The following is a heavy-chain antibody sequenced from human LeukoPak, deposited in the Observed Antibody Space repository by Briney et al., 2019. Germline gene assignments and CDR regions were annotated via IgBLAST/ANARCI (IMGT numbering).Heavy chain of an antibody. D-gene: IGHD3-3*01. CDR1: GFTFSSYG. J-gene: IGHJ4*02. CDR3: ARDGDSFDQ. Sequence: GGSLRLSCAASGFTFSSYGMHWVRQAPGKGLEWVANINQDGSEKYDVDSVKGRFTISRDNAKNSLYLQMNSLRAEDTAVYYCARDGDSFDQWGQGALVTVSS. V-gene: IGHV3-7*01. CDR2: INQDGSEK.